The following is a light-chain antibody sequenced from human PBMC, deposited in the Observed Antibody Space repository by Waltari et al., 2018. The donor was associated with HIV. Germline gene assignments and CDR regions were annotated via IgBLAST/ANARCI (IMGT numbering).Light chain of an antibody. V-gene: IGLV1-40*01. CDR3: QSFDSSLTGFV. J-gene: IGLJ1*01. CDR1: GAGHE. CDR2: GNN. Sequence: QSVLTQPPSVSGAPGQRVRISCTGSGAGHEVQWYQQIAGKAPKLPIFGNNKRPSGVPARFFGSKSGTSASLAITGLQPEDEAHYYCQSFDSSLTGFVFGSGTEVVVL.